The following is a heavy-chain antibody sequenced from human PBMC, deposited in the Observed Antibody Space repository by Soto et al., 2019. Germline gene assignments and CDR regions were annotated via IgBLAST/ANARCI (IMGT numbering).Heavy chain of an antibody. J-gene: IGHJ6*03. CDR3: AMVSGDSSGYYYYYYYMDV. CDR2: IYYSGST. Sequence: SETLSLTCTVSGGSISSYYWSWIRQPPWKGLEWIGYIYYSGSTNYNPSLKSRVTISVDTSKNQFSLKLSSVTAADTAVYYCAMVSGDSSGYYYYYYYMDVWGKGTTVTVSS. V-gene: IGHV4-59*01. CDR1: GGSISSYY. D-gene: IGHD3-22*01.